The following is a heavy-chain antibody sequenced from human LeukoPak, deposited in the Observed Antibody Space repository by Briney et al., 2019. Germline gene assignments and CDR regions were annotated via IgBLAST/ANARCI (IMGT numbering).Heavy chain of an antibody. Sequence: SVKVSCKASRGTFSSYAISWVRQAPGQGLEWMGRIIPIFGTANYAQKFQGRVTITTDESTSTAYMELSSLRSEDTAVYYCARERGDDIVVVVAATTWFDPWGQGTLVTVSS. D-gene: IGHD2-15*01. CDR2: IIPIFGTA. V-gene: IGHV1-69*05. J-gene: IGHJ5*02. CDR3: ARERGDDIVVVVAATTWFDP. CDR1: RGTFSSYA.